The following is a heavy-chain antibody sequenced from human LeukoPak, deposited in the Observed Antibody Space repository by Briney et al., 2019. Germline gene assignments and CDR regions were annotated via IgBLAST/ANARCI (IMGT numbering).Heavy chain of an antibody. Sequence: PGGSLRLSCAASGFTFSSYGMHWVRQAPGKGLEWVAVISYDGSNKYYADSVKGRFTISRDNSKNTLYLQMNSLRAEDTAVYYCARGAWFGELGYFDLWGRGTLVTVSS. CDR2: ISYDGSNK. V-gene: IGHV3-30*03. CDR3: ARGAWFGELGYFDL. D-gene: IGHD3-10*01. J-gene: IGHJ2*01. CDR1: GFTFSSYG.